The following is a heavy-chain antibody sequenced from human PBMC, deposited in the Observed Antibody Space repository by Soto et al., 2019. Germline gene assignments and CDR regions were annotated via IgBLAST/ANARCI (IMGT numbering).Heavy chain of an antibody. Sequence: GGSLRLSCAASGFTFSSSVVHWVRQAPGKGLEWVAVISSDESNEDYADSVKGRFSISRDNSKNTLYLQMSSLRADDTAVYYCARGLIKLAGGDFDIWGQGTMVTVSS. J-gene: IGHJ3*02. D-gene: IGHD3-16*01. CDR3: ARGLIKLAGGDFDI. V-gene: IGHV3-33*01. CDR1: GFTFSSSV. CDR2: ISSDESNE.